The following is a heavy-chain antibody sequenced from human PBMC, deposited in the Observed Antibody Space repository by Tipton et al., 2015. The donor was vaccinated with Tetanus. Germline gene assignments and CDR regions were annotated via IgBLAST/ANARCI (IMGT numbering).Heavy chain of an antibody. J-gene: IGHJ4*02. CDR3: AKEKQLVPSFDH. CDR1: GFAFSDHW. CDR2: ISGSAGST. D-gene: IGHD6-13*01. V-gene: IGHV3-23*01. Sequence: SLRLSCAASGFAFSDHWMTWVRQAPGVGLEWVSSISGSAGSTYYADSVKGRFTIFRDNSNSTLYLEMNNLRADDTAVYYCAKEKQLVPSFDHWGQGTLVIVSS.